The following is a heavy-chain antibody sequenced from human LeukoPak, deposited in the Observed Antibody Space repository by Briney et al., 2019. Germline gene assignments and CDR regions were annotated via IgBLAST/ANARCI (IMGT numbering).Heavy chain of an antibody. V-gene: IGHV4-39*01. CDR2: IYYSGST. D-gene: IGHD3-10*01. Sequence: SETLSLTCTVSGGSISSSSYHWGWIRQPPGKGLEWIGSIYYSGSTYYNPSHKSRVAISVDTSKNQFSLKVSSVTAADTAVYYCALYRGVRGVTRMYYFDYWGQGTLVTVSS. J-gene: IGHJ4*02. CDR3: ALYRGVRGVTRMYYFDY. CDR1: GGSISSSSYH.